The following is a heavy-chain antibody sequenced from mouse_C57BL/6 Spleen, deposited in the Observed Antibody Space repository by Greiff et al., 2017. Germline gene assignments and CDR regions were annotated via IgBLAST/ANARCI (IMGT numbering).Heavy chain of an antibody. CDR1: GYTFTDYY. V-gene: IGHV1-76*01. J-gene: IGHJ4*01. Sequence: VQLVESGAELVRPGASVKLSCKASGYTFTDYYINWVKQRPGQGLEWIARIYPGSGNTYYNEKFKGKATLTAEKSSSTAYMQLSSLTSEDSAVYFCARGNYYYAMDYWGQGTSVTVSS. CDR2: IYPGSGNT. CDR3: ARGNYYYAMDY. D-gene: IGHD2-1*01.